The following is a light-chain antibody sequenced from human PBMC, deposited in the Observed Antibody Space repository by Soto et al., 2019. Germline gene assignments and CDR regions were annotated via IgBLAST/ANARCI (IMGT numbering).Light chain of an antibody. CDR1: XXXIGSNA. V-gene: IGLV1-44*01. CDR3: ASWDVSLNAWV. CDR2: TFA. Sequence: QSVLTQPPSASGTPGQRVTISCXXXXXXIGSNAVNWYQQLPGTAPKLLIYTFAQRPSGVPDRFSGSKSGTSASLAISGLQSEDEADYYCASWDVSLNAWVFGGGTKLTVL. J-gene: IGLJ3*02.